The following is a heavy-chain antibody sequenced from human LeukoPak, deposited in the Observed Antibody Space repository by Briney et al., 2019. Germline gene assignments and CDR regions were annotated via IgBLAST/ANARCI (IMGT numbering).Heavy chain of an antibody. CDR1: GGSFSGYY. Sequence: SETLSLTCAVYGGSFSGYYWSCIRQPPGQGQEWIGEIYHSGSTHYNPSLKSRVTISVDTSKNQFSLKLSSVTAADTAVYYCAGSSTVTTFAGYYYYMDVWGKGTTVTVSS. CDR3: AGSSTVTTFAGYYYYMDV. V-gene: IGHV4-34*01. J-gene: IGHJ6*03. CDR2: IYHSGST. D-gene: IGHD4-17*01.